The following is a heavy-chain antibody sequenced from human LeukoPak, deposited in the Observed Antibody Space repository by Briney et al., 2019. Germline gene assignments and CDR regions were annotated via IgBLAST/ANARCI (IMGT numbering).Heavy chain of an antibody. J-gene: IGHJ5*02. Sequence: ASVKVSCKTSGYTFTGYYIQWVRQAPGQGLEWMGWINPNSGGTNYAQKFQGRVTMTRDTSISTAYMELSRLRSDDTAVYYCASPGSQYSSGWYALWGQGTLVTVSS. CDR3: ASPGSQYSSGWYAL. CDR1: GYTFTGYY. V-gene: IGHV1-2*02. CDR2: INPNSGGT. D-gene: IGHD6-19*01.